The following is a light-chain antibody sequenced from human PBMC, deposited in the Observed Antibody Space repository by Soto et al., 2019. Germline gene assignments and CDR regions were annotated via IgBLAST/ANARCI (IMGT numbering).Light chain of an antibody. CDR1: SSDVGGYNY. V-gene: IGLV2-14*01. CDR3: SSYTSSSTLV. CDR2: EDS. J-gene: IGLJ2*01. Sequence: QSALTQPASVSGSPGQSITISCTGTSSDVGGYNYVSWYQQHPGKAPKLMIYEDSNRPSGVSNRFSGSKSGNTASLTISGLQAKDEADYYGSSYTSSSTLVFGGGTKLTVL.